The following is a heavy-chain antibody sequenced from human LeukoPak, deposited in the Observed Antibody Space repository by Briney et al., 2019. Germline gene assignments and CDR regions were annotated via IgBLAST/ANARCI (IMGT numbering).Heavy chain of an antibody. Sequence: GGSLRLSCAASGFTVSSNYMSWVRQAPGKGLEWVSVIYSGGSTYYADSVKGRFTISRDNSKNTLYLQMNSLRAEDTAVYYCAREGSGSYYLDYWGQGTLVTVPS. CDR2: IYSGGST. CDR3: AREGSGSYYLDY. CDR1: GFTVSSNY. V-gene: IGHV3-66*01. J-gene: IGHJ4*02. D-gene: IGHD1-26*01.